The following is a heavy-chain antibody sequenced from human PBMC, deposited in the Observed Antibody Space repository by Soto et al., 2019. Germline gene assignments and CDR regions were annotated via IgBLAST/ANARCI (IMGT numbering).Heavy chain of an antibody. CDR2: IYYSGST. D-gene: IGHD3-3*02. V-gene: IGHV4-39*01. CDR1: GGSIISSIYY. J-gene: IGHJ5*02. CDR3: ASPKIAFYNWFDP. Sequence: SETLSLTCTLSGGSIISSIYYWGWIRQPPGKGLEWIGSIYYSGSTYYNPSLKSRVTISVDTSKNQFSLKLSSVTAADTAVYYCASPKIAFYNWFDPWGQGTLVTVS.